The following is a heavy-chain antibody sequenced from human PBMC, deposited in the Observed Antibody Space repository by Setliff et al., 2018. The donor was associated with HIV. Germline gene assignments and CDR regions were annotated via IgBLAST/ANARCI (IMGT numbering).Heavy chain of an antibody. Sequence: ASVKVSCKASGYTLTSYDINWVRQATGQGLEWMGWMNPNSGNTGYAQKFQGRVTITADESTSTAYMELSSLRSEDTAVYYCARDESSSWAPFDYWGQGTLVTVSS. J-gene: IGHJ4*02. CDR1: GYTLTSYD. V-gene: IGHV1-8*03. D-gene: IGHD6-13*01. CDR3: ARDESSSWAPFDY. CDR2: MNPNSGNT.